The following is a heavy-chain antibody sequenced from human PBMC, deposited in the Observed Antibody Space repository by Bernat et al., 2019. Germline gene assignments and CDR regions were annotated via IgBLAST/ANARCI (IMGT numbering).Heavy chain of an antibody. D-gene: IGHD6-13*01. CDR1: GGSISSSSYY. CDR2: IYYSGST. CDR3: ARHRGSWYSYGMDV. J-gene: IGHJ6*02. Sequence: QLQLQESGPGLVKPSETLSLTCTVSGGSISSSSYYWGWIRQPPGKGLEWIGSIYYSGSTYYNLSLKSRVTISVDTSKNQFSLKLSSVTAADTAVYYCARHRGSWYSYGMDVWGQGTTVTVSS. V-gene: IGHV4-39*01.